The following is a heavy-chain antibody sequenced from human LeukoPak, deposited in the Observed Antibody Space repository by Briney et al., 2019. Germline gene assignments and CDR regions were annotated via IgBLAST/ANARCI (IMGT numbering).Heavy chain of an antibody. Sequence: GGSLRLSCAASGFSFDDYGMSWVRQAPAKGLEWVSGINWNGGSTGYADSVKGRFTISRDNAKNSLYLQMDSLTAEDTALYYXXXDHDYYXXXXYIVXXXXGXXXXVTVSS. J-gene: IGHJ3*01. CDR1: GFSFDDYG. CDR2: INWNGGST. D-gene: IGHD3-10*01. CDR3: XXDHDYYXXXXYIVXXX. V-gene: IGHV3-20*04.